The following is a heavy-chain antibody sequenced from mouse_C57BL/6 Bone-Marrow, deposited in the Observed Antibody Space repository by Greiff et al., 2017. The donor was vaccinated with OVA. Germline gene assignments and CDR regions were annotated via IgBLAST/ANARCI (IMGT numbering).Heavy chain of an antibody. D-gene: IGHD2-1*01. CDR2: IHPNSGST. J-gene: IGHJ1*03. CDR1: GYTFTSYW. CDR3: ALLWYFDV. V-gene: IGHV1-64*01. Sequence: VQLKQPGAELVKPGASVKLSCKASGYTFTSYWMHWVKQRPGQGLEWIGMIHPNSGSTNYNEKFKSKATMTVDKSSSTAYIQISSLTSEDSAVYYCALLWYFDVWGTGTTATVSS.